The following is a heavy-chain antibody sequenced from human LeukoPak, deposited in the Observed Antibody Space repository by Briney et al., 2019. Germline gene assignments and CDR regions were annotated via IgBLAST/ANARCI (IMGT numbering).Heavy chain of an antibody. CDR1: RFSLSTHEMC. J-gene: IGHJ6*04. CDR2: IDWDDDK. CDR3: ARIRSGWHYGMDV. V-gene: IGHV2-70*11. Sequence: SGPTLVNPTQTLTLTCTFPRFSLSTHEMCVSWLRQPPRKALAWLARIDWDDDKYYSTSLKTRLTISNDTSKNQVVLTMTNMDPVDTATYYCARIRSGWHYGMDVWGKGTTVTVSS. D-gene: IGHD6-19*01.